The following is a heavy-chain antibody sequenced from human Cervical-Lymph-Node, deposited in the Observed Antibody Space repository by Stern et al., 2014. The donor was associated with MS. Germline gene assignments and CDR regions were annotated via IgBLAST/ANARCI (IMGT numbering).Heavy chain of an antibody. D-gene: IGHD4-23*01. Sequence: EVQLLESGGGLVQPGGFLRLSCAGSGFVFSSYSLNWVRQAPGKGLEWVSYISSSGTTIFYADSVKGRFTISRDNSQNSLSLQMNSLKDEDTAVYFCARDGGMTEVINSFYYGMDVWGQGTTVTVSS. CDR3: ARDGGMTEVINSFYYGMDV. V-gene: IGHV3-48*02. CDR1: GFVFSSYS. J-gene: IGHJ6*02. CDR2: ISSSGTTI.